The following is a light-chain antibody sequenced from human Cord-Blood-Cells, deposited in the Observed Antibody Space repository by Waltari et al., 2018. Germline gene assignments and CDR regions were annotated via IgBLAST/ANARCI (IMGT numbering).Light chain of an antibody. Sequence: QSALTQPASVSGSPGQSITISCPGTSSDVGGYNYVYWYQQHPGKAPKLMIYDVSNRPSGVSNRFSGAKSGNTASLTISGLQAEDEADYYCSSYTSSSTVVFGGETKLTVL. CDR3: SSYTSSSTVV. CDR1: SSDVGGYNY. CDR2: DVS. V-gene: IGLV2-14*01. J-gene: IGLJ2*01.